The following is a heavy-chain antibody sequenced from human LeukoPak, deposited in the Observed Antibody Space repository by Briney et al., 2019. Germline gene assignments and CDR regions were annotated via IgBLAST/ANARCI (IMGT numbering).Heavy chain of an antibody. J-gene: IGHJ5*02. Sequence: PSETLSLTCAVYGGSFSGYYWSWIRQPPGKGLEWIGEINHSGSTNYNPSLKSRVTISVDTSKNQFSLKPSSVTAADTAVYYCARVGSVQQQLVRRWFDPWGQGTLVTVSS. D-gene: IGHD6-13*01. CDR2: INHSGST. CDR3: ARVGSVQQQLVRRWFDP. CDR1: GGSFSGYY. V-gene: IGHV4-34*01.